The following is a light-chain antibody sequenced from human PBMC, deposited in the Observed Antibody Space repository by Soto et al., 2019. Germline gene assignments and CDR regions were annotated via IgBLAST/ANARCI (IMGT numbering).Light chain of an antibody. J-gene: IGKJ4*01. CDR1: QSVSSNY. Sequence: EIGLTQSPGTLSLSPGERATLSCRASQSVSSNYLAWYQQKPGQAPKLLIYGASSRATGIPDRFSGSGSGTDFILTISRLEPEDFAMYYCQQSGKSFPLTFGGGTKLEI. CDR2: GAS. CDR3: QQSGKSFPLT. V-gene: IGKV3-20*01.